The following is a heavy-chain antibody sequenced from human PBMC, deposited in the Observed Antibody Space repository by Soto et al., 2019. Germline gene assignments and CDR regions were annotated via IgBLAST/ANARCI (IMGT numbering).Heavy chain of an antibody. CDR1: GFTFSSYG. J-gene: IGHJ6*02. V-gene: IGHV3-33*01. CDR3: ARERGGYSGYDFTFYYYGMDV. D-gene: IGHD5-12*01. CDR2: IWYDGSNK. Sequence: GGSLRLSCAASGFTFSSYGMHWVRQAPGKGLEWVAVIWYDGSNKYYADSVKGRFTISRDNSKNTLYLQMNSLRAEETAVYYCARERGGYSGYDFTFYYYGMDVWGQGTTVTVSS.